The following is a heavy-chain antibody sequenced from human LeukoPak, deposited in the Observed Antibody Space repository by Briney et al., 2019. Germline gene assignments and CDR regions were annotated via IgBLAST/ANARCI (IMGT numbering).Heavy chain of an antibody. J-gene: IGHJ4*02. D-gene: IGHD2-2*01. CDR1: GGSISSYY. CDR3: ARDGSPHCSSTSCPIDY. Sequence: NPSQTLSLTCTVSGGSISSYYWSWIRQPAGKGLEWIGRIYTSGSTNYNPSLKSRVTMSVDTSKNQFSLKLSSVTAADTAVYYCARDGSPHCSSTSCPIDYWGQGTLVTVSS. CDR2: IYTSGST. V-gene: IGHV4-4*07.